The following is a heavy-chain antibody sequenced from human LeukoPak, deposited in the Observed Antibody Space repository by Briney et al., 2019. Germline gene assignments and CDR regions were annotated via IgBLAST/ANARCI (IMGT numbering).Heavy chain of an antibody. D-gene: IGHD3-22*01. Sequence: ASVKVSCKASGYTFTGYYMHWVRQAPGQGLEWMGWINPNSGGTNYAQKFQGRVTMTRDTSISTAYMELSMLRSDDTAVYYCARDRTHYYDSSGYYGYWGQGTLVTVSS. CDR1: GYTFTGYY. CDR3: ARDRTHYYDSSGYYGY. V-gene: IGHV1-2*02. CDR2: INPNSGGT. J-gene: IGHJ4*02.